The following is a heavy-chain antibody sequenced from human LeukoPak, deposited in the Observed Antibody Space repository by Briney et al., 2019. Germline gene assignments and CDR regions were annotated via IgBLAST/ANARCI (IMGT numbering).Heavy chain of an antibody. V-gene: IGHV3-48*04. CDR1: GFTFISYS. CDR2: ISGSGNTI. CDR3: ARGNYYDGSGRFDY. D-gene: IGHD3-22*01. Sequence: GGSLRLSCAASGFTFISYSMNWVRQAPGKGLEWVLYISGSGNTIYYADSVKGRFTISRDNAKNLLYLQMNSLRAEDTAVYYCARGNYYDGSGRFDYWGQGTLVTVSS. J-gene: IGHJ4*02.